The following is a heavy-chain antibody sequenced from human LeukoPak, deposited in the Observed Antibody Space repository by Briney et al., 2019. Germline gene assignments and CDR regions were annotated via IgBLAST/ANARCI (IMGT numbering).Heavy chain of an antibody. D-gene: IGHD4-23*01. CDR1: GFTFSSYA. Sequence: GGSLRLSCAASGFTFSSYAMIWVRQAPGKGLEWVSSIVGSDARTYYADSVEGRFIISRDNSKSMLYLHMNSLRAEDTAVYYCAKDPNGDYVGAFDFWGQGTLVTVSS. J-gene: IGHJ3*01. CDR3: AKDPNGDYVGAFDF. CDR2: IVGSDART. V-gene: IGHV3-23*01.